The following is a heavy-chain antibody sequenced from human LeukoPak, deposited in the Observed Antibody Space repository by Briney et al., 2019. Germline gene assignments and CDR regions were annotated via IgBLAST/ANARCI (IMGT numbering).Heavy chain of an antibody. CDR1: GFTFSSYG. CDR2: IRYDGSNK. CDR3: AKDQFIAVAGTFDY. V-gene: IGHV3-30*02. Sequence: PGGSLRLSCAASGFTFSSYGMHWVRQAPGKGLEWVALIRYDGSNKYYADSVKGRFTISRDNSKNTLYLQMNSLRAEDTAVYYCAKDQFIAVAGTFDYWGQGTLVTVSS. D-gene: IGHD6-19*01. J-gene: IGHJ4*02.